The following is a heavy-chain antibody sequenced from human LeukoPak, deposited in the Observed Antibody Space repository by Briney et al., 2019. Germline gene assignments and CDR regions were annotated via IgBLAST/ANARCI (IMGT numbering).Heavy chain of an antibody. D-gene: IGHD3-22*01. Sequence: GGSLRLSCAASGFTFSSYSMNWVRQAPGKGLVWVSRISDGGSTTTYADSVKGRFTISRDNAKNTLYLQMNGLRAEDTAVYYCSRSAYYDGSGNYYDYWGQGTLVTVSS. CDR2: ISDGGSTT. CDR3: SRSAYYDGSGNYYDY. CDR1: GFTFSSYS. V-gene: IGHV3-74*01. J-gene: IGHJ4*02.